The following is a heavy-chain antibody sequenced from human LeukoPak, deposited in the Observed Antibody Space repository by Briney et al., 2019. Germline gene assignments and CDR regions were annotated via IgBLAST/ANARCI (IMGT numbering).Heavy chain of an antibody. CDR2: INPNSGGT. Sequence: GASVKVSCKASGYTFIGYYMHWVRQAPGQGLEWMGWINPNSGGTNYAQKFQGRVTMTRDTSISTAYMELSRLRSDDTAVYYCARPYCSGGSCYAFDIWGQGTMVTVSS. V-gene: IGHV1-2*02. CDR3: ARPYCSGGSCYAFDI. CDR1: GYTFIGYY. D-gene: IGHD2-15*01. J-gene: IGHJ3*02.